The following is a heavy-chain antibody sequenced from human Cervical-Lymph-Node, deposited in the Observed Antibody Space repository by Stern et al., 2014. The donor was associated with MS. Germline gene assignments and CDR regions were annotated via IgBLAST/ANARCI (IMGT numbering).Heavy chain of an antibody. Sequence: QVQLLQPGAVVRQPGSSVKVSCKASGGPLTSYAISWVRQAPGQGLEWMGGIIPILRATTYAQKFQGRVTITADESTSTGYMELSSLRSEDTALYYCAGSYSGSYKELDYWGRGTLVTVSS. CDR1: GGPLTSYA. CDR2: IIPILRAT. D-gene: IGHD1-26*01. CDR3: AGSYSGSYKELDY. J-gene: IGHJ4*02. V-gene: IGHV1-69*13.